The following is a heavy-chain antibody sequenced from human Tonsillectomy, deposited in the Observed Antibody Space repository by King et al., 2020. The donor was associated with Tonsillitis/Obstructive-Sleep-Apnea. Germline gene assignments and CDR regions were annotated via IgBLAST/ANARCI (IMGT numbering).Heavy chain of an antibody. Sequence: VQLVESGGGLVQPGGSLRLSCAASGFTFSSYWMSCVRQAPGKGLEWVANIKQDGSEKYYVDSVKGRFTISRDNAKNSLYLQMNSLRVEDTAVYYCARVPAAIRGYSYLDVWGKGTTVTVSS. CDR1: GFTFSSYW. CDR3: ARVPAAIRGYSYLDV. D-gene: IGHD2-2*01. CDR2: IKQDGSEK. V-gene: IGHV3-7*01. J-gene: IGHJ6*03.